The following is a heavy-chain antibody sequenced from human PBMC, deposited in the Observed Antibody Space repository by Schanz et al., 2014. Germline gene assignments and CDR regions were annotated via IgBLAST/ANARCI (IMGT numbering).Heavy chain of an antibody. J-gene: IGHJ4*02. CDR3: VKDLGTATREGWAFAS. V-gene: IGHV3-23*04. D-gene: IGHD1-7*01. CDR1: RLTFADED. Sequence: EEQMVESGGGLVKPGGSLILSCAASRLTFADEDIHWVRQAPGKGLEWVSHIVGSGDSTYYADSVKGRFTISRDNSKNTLYLQMNSLRAEDTAVYYCVKDLGTATREGWAFASWGQGTLVTVSS. CDR2: IVGSGDST.